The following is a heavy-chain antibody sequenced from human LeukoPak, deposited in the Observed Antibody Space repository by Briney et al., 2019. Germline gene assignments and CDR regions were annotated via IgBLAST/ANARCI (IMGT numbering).Heavy chain of an antibody. D-gene: IGHD5-24*01. V-gene: IGHV4-59*01. Sequence: SETLSLTGTVSGGSISSYYWSWIRQPPGKGLEWIGYIYYSGSTNYNPSLKSRVTISVDTSKNQFSLKLSSVTAADTAVYYCARESRKSRDGYNLDYWGQGTLVTVS. CDR1: GGSISSYY. J-gene: IGHJ4*02. CDR2: IYYSGST. CDR3: ARESRKSRDGYNLDY.